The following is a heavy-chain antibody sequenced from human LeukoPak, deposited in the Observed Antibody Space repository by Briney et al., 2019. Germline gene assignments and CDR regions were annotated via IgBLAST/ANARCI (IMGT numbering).Heavy chain of an antibody. CDR1: GHTFTDYY. J-gene: IGHJ4*02. CDR2: INPNSGGT. V-gene: IGHV1-2*02. D-gene: IGHD2-2*01. CDR3: ARANALYCSSTSCLFDY. Sequence: ASVKVSCKASGHTFTDYYIHWVRQAPGQGLEWMAWINPNSGGTYYAQNFHDRITLTRDTSISTAYMELSRLRSDDTAIYYCARANALYCSSTSCLFDYWGQGTLVTASS.